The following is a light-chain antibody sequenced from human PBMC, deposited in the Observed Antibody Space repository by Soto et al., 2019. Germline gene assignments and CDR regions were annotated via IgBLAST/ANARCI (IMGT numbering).Light chain of an antibody. J-gene: IGLJ1*01. CDR2: EVT. CDR3: CSYARSSTYV. Sequence: QSALTQPASVSGSPGQSMTISCTGTSSDVGSFNLVSWYEQHPGKAPKLVIYEVTKRPSGVSNRFSGSKSGNTASLTISGLQAEDEADYYCCSYARSSTYVFGTGTKLTVL. CDR1: SSDVGSFNL. V-gene: IGLV2-23*02.